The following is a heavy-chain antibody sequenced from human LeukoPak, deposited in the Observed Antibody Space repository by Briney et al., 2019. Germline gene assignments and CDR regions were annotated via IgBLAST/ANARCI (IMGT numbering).Heavy chain of an antibody. D-gene: IGHD2-2*01. CDR2: TNPNTGGT. J-gene: IGHJ4*02. V-gene: IGHV1-2*02. Sequence: ASVKVSCKASGYTFTAYYMHWVRQAPGQGLEWMGWTNPNTGGTNYAQKFQGRVTMTRDTSITTAYMELSRLRSDDTAVYYCARGPYDRYTAMPYNFDYWGQGTLVTVSS. CDR1: GYTFTAYY. CDR3: ARGPYDRYTAMPYNFDY.